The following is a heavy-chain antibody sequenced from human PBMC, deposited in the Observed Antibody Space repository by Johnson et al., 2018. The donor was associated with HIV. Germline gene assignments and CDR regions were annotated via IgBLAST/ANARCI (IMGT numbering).Heavy chain of an antibody. Sequence: QVQLVESGGGLVQPGRSLRLSCAASGFTFSSYALHWVRQAPGKGLQWVAVISYDGSNKYYADSVKGRFTISRDNSKNTLYLQMNSLRAEDTAVYYCATTTYSSPGAFDIWGQGTMVTVSS. CDR1: GFTFSSYA. J-gene: IGHJ3*02. V-gene: IGHV3-30-3*01. CDR2: ISYDGSNK. CDR3: ATTTYSSPGAFDI. D-gene: IGHD6-19*01.